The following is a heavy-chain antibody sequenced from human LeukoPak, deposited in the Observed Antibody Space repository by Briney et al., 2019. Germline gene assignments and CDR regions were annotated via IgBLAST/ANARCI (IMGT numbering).Heavy chain of an antibody. CDR2: ISSSGSTI. V-gene: IGHV3-48*01. CDR3: ARVRVMIIAEGAFDY. D-gene: IGHD3-22*01. CDR1: GFPFSGYS. J-gene: IGHJ4*02. Sequence: GGSLRLSCAASGFPFSGYSMNWVRQAPGKGLEWVSYISSSGSTIYYADSVKGRFTISRDNSKNTLYLQMNSLRAEDTAVYYCARVRVMIIAEGAFDYWGQGTLVTVSS.